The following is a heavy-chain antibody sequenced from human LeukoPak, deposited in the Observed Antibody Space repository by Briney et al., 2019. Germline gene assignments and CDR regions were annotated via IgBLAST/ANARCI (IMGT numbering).Heavy chain of an antibody. J-gene: IGHJ4*02. CDR1: GFTFNTYA. Sequence: GGSLRLSCAASGFTFNTYAMGWVRQAPGEGLEWVSGITGVSENTYYADSVKGRFTISRYNSKSLLYLQMNSLRAEDGAIYYCAKGATPYDYGGNSVYWGQGTLVTVSS. CDR3: AKGATPYDYGGNSVY. V-gene: IGHV3-23*01. CDR2: ITGVSENT. D-gene: IGHD4/OR15-4a*01.